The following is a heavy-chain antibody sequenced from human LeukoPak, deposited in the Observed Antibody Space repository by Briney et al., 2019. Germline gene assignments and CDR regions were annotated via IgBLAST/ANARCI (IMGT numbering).Heavy chain of an antibody. CDR2: INSDGSNT. V-gene: IGHV3-74*01. J-gene: IGHJ4*02. CDR1: GFTFSSYW. Sequence: GGSLRLSCAASGFTFSSYWTHWVRQAPGEGLVWVSRINSDGSNTIYADSVKGRFTISRDNAKNTLSLQMNSLRAEDTAVYYCARAVGLAFDYWGQGTLVTVSS. D-gene: IGHD6-19*01. CDR3: ARAVGLAFDY.